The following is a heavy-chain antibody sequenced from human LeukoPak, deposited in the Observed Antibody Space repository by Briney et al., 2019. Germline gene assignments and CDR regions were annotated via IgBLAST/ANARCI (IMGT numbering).Heavy chain of an antibody. CDR2: IRYDGSNQ. Sequence: GGSLRLSCEASGFTFSSYAIHWVRQTPGKGLEWVALIRYDGSNQDYIESVKGRFTASRDNFKNTVYLQTNSLRAEDTAVYFCAKVRLIGLSYYDMDVWGKGTTVTVSS. J-gene: IGHJ6*04. CDR1: GFTFSSYA. CDR3: AKVRLIGLSYYDMDV. D-gene: IGHD3-16*01. V-gene: IGHV3-33*03.